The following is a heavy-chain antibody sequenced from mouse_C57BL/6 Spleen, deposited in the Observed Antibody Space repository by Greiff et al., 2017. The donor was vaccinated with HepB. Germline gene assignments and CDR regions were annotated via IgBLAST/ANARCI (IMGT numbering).Heavy chain of an antibody. CDR2: IHPNSGST. D-gene: IGHD1-1*01. CDR1: GYTFTSYW. Sequence: VQLQQSGAELVKPGASVKLSCKASGYTFTSYWMHWVKQRPGQGLEWIGMIHPNSGSTNYNEKFKSKATLTVDKSSSTAYMQLSSLPSEDSAVYYCARSSLLRWYYFDYWGQGTTLTVSS. J-gene: IGHJ2*01. V-gene: IGHV1-64*01. CDR3: ARSSLLRWYYFDY.